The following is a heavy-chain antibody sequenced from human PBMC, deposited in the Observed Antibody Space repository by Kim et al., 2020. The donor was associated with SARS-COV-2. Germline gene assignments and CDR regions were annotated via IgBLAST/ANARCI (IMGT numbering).Heavy chain of an antibody. CDR3: AKLAAMDGCNYFYYYG. D-gene: IGHD5-18*01. CDR1: GFTFDNYA. CDR2: VSGVGVNK. Sequence: GGSLRLSCVGSGFTFDNYAMSWVRQAPGKGLEWVSVVSGVGVNKFYADSVRGRFTISRDNSKNILYLQMNSLRDEDTALYYCAKLAAMDGCNYFYYYG. V-gene: IGHV3-23*01. J-gene: IGHJ6*01.